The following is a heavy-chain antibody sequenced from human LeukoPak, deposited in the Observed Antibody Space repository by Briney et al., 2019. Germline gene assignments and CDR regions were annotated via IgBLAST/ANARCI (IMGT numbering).Heavy chain of an antibody. D-gene: IGHD3-3*01. CDR3: AKGVTIFGVVAGPIGD. CDR1: GFTFDDYA. V-gene: IGHV3-9*03. CDR2: ISWNSGSI. Sequence: PGRSLRLSCAASGFTFDDYAMHWVRQAPGKGLEWVSGISWNSGSIGYADSVKGRFTISRANPKNSPYLHINSLRAEDMALHYCAKGVTIFGVVAGPIGDWGQGTLVTVSS. J-gene: IGHJ4*02.